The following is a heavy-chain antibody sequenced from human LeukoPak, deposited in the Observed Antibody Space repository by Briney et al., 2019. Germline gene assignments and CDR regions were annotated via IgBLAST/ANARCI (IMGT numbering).Heavy chain of an antibody. V-gene: IGHV3-21*01. J-gene: IGHJ3*01. CDR1: GFTFSSYT. CDR3: ARDQGDSSAYYDDASDV. Sequence: GGSLRLSCEVSGFTFSSYTMTWLRQAPGKGLEWVSSIFSGSGYTYYSDSVKGRFTVSRDNAKNSLFLQMNSLRGEDTAIYYCARDQGDSSAYYDDASDVWGQGTMVTVSS. D-gene: IGHD3-22*01. CDR2: IFSGSGYT.